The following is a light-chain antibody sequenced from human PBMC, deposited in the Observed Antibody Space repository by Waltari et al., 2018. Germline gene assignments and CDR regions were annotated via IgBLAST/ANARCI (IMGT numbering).Light chain of an antibody. Sequence: SARHTIRKGDLVSDHQKPGQAPRLIMYEASRRATCIPDRFSGSESGTDFTLTISRLEPEDFAVYYCQHYADSPYSFDQGTKLEFK. V-gene: IGKV3-20*01. J-gene: IGKJ2*03. CDR1: HTIRKGD. CDR3: QHYADSPYS. CDR2: EAS.